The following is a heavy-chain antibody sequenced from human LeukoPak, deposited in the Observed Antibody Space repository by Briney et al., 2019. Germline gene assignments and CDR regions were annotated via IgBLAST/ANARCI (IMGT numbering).Heavy chain of an antibody. V-gene: IGHV1-2*02. J-gene: IGHJ4*02. CDR1: GYTFTDYY. Sequence: ASMKVSCNTSGYTFTDYYIHWVRQAPGRGLEWMGWINPKSGVTNYAQKFQGRVTLTSDTSVSTAYMDLSSLASGDTAVYYCARALGNYYDSTVYQAYWGQGQLVTVSS. CDR3: ARALGNYYDSTVYQAY. CDR2: INPKSGVT. D-gene: IGHD3-22*01.